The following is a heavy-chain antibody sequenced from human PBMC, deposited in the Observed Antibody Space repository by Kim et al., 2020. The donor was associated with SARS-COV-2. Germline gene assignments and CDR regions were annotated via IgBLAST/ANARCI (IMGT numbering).Heavy chain of an antibody. J-gene: IGHJ4*02. Sequence: YAQKVQGRVNMTRNTSISTAYMELSSLRSEDTAVYYCARENRVAAAGTGYWGQGTLVTVSS. V-gene: IGHV1-8*01. D-gene: IGHD6-13*01. CDR3: ARENRVAAAGTGY.